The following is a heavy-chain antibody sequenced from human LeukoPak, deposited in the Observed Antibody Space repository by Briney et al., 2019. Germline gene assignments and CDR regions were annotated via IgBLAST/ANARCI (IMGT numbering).Heavy chain of an antibody. CDR1: GGTFSSYA. D-gene: IGHD2-2*01. CDR3: ASRLYCSNTRCRNFPFAY. CDR2: IIPIFGTA. Sequence: SVKVSCKASGGTFSSYAINWVRQAPGQGLEWMGGIIPIFGTANHAQKFQDRVTITADESTSTAYMELSSLRSEDTAIYYCASRLYCSNTRCRNFPFAYWGQGTLVTVSS. J-gene: IGHJ4*02. V-gene: IGHV1-69*01.